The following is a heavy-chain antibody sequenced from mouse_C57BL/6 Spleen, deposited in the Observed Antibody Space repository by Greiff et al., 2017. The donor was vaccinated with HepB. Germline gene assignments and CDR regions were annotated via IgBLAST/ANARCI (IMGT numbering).Heavy chain of an antibody. J-gene: IGHJ3*01. CDR2: ITPYNGDT. Sequence: VQLQQSGPELVKPGDSVKISCKASGYSFTGYFMNWVMQSHGKSLEWIGRITPYNGDTFYNQKFKGTATLTVDKSSSTAHMELRSLTSEDSAVYYCAGCDGYYAAWFAYWGQGTLVTVSA. CDR1: GYSFTGYF. CDR3: AGCDGYYAAWFAY. D-gene: IGHD2-3*01. V-gene: IGHV1-20*01.